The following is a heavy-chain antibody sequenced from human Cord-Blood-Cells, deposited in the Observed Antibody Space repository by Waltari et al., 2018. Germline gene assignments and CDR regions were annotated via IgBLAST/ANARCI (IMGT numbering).Heavy chain of an antibody. D-gene: IGHD1-26*01. CDR2: SNHSGST. Sequence: QVQLQQWGAGLLKPSETLSLTCAVYGGSFSGYYWSWIRQPPGKGLEWIGESNHSGSTNYNPSLKSRVTISVDTSKNQFSLKLSSVTVADTAVYYCAKGNYSGSYFDYWGQGTLVTVSS. V-gene: IGHV4-34*01. J-gene: IGHJ4*02. CDR1: GGSFSGYY. CDR3: AKGNYSGSYFDY.